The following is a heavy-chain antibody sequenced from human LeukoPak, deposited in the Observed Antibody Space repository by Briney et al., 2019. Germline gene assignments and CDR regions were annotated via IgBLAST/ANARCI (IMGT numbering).Heavy chain of an antibody. J-gene: IGHJ4*02. CDR2: VFTRGTT. Sequence: SETLSLTCTVSGGSISSGRYYWNWIRQPAGKRLEWLGHVFTRGTTNYNASLEGRLTISLDTARNQFSLYLSSVTPADTAMYFCARSSLAVYFDYWGQGTLVTASS. CDR3: ARSSLAVYFDY. V-gene: IGHV4-61*09. CDR1: GGSISSGRYY. D-gene: IGHD6-19*01.